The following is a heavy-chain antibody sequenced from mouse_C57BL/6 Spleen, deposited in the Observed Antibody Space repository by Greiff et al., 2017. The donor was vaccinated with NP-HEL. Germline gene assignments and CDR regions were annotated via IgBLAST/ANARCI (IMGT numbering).Heavy chain of an antibody. V-gene: IGHV5-9*01. CDR1: GFTFSSYT. CDR3: ARPIGSSFYWYFDV. CDR2: ISGGGGNT. D-gene: IGHD1-1*01. J-gene: IGHJ1*03. Sequence: EVQVVESGGGLVKPGGSLKLSCAASGFTFSSYTMSWVRQTPEKRLEWVATISGGGGNTYYPDSVKGRFTISRDNAKNTLYLQMSSLRSEDTALYYCARPIGSSFYWYFDVWGTGTTVTVSS.